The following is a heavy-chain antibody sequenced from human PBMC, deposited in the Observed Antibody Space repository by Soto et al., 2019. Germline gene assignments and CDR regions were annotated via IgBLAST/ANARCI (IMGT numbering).Heavy chain of an antibody. Sequence: GGSLRLSCAASGFTFSDYYMSWIRQAPGKGLEWVSYISSSGSTIYYADSVKGRFTISRDSAKNSLYLQMNSLRAEDTAVYYCARVSAAAEAMDVWGQGTTVTVSS. CDR1: GFTFSDYY. CDR2: ISSSGSTI. V-gene: IGHV3-11*01. CDR3: ARVSAAAEAMDV. D-gene: IGHD6-13*01. J-gene: IGHJ6*02.